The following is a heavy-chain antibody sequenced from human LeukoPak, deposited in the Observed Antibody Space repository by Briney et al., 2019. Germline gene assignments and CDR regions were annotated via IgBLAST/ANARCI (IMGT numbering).Heavy chain of an antibody. Sequence: ASVKVSCKVSGYTLTELSIHWVRQPPGKGLECMGRFDPEDGETIYAQKFQGRVTMTEDTSTDTAYMELSRLRSEDTAVYYCAVGRGVITGYWGQGNLVTVSS. V-gene: IGHV1-24*01. CDR1: GYTLTELS. D-gene: IGHD3-10*01. CDR2: FDPEDGET. J-gene: IGHJ4*02. CDR3: AVGRGVITGY.